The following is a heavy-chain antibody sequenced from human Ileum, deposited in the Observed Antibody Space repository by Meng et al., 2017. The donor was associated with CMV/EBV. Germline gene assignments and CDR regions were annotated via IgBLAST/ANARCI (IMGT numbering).Heavy chain of an antibody. CDR3: ARASPQRRFLSY. J-gene: IGHJ4*02. CDR1: NSAFSDYY. V-gene: IGHV4-34*01. CDR2: INNRGST. D-gene: IGHD3-3*01. Sequence: QVQLQQWGHGQLKPSETLSLVCAVHNSAFSDYYWTWIRQSPGKGLEWIGEINNRGSTNYNPSLKSRVTISIDTSRNQFSLKLTSMTAADTAVYYCARASPQRRFLSYWGQGTLVTVSS.